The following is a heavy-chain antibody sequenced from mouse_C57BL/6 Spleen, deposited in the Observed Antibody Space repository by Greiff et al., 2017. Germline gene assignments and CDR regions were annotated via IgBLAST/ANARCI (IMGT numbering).Heavy chain of an antibody. CDR1: GYSFTDYN. J-gene: IGHJ2*01. CDR2: INPNYGTT. D-gene: IGHD2-3*01. V-gene: IGHV1-39*01. CDR3: ARQESDGYCHG. Sequence: VQLKESGPELVKPGASVKISCKASGYSFTDYNMNWVKQSNGKSLEWIGVINPNYGTTGYNQKFKGKVTLTVDQSSSTAYMQLSSLTSEDAAVYYCARQESDGYCHGWGQGTTLTVSS.